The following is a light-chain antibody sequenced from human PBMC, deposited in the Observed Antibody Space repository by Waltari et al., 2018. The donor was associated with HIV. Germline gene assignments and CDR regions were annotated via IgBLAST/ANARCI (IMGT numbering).Light chain of an antibody. Sequence: EIVLTQSPGTLSLSPGERATLSCRASQRFSRSNLAWYQQKPGQAPRLLIYDASSRATGIPDRFGGSGSGTDFILTISRLEPEDFAVYYCQQYGSLYTFGQGTKLEIK. J-gene: IGKJ2*01. CDR3: QQYGSLYT. V-gene: IGKV3-20*01. CDR2: DAS. CDR1: QRFSRSN.